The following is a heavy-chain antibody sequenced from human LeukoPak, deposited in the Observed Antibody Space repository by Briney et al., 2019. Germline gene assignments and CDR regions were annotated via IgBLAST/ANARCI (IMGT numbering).Heavy chain of an antibody. Sequence: ASVKVSCKASAYTFTSYGISWVRQAPGQGLEWMGWISAYNGNTNYAQKLQGRVTMTTDPSTSTAYMELRSLKSDDTAVYYCARDGTSRYCSGGSCGNWFDPWGQGTLVTVSS. CDR3: ARDGTSRYCSGGSCGNWFDP. CDR2: ISAYNGNT. CDR1: AYTFTSYG. V-gene: IGHV1-18*01. J-gene: IGHJ5*02. D-gene: IGHD2-15*01.